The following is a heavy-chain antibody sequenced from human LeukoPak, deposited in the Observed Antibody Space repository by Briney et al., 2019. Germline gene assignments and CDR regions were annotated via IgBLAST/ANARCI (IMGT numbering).Heavy chain of an antibody. J-gene: IGHJ6*02. D-gene: IGHD3-3*01. CDR2: INHSGST. V-gene: IGHV4-34*01. CDR3: ARGPYYDFWGGPPYYYYGMDD. Sequence: PSETLSLTCAVYGGSFSGYYWSWIRQPPGKGLEWIGEINHSGSTNYNPSLKSRVTISVDTSKNQFSLKLSSVTAADTAVYYCARGPYYDFWGGPPYYYYGMDDWGQGTTVTVSS. CDR1: GGSFSGYY.